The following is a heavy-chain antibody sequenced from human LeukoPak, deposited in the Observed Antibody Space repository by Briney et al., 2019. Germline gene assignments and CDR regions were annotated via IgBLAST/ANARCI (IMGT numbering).Heavy chain of an antibody. CDR2: IERDGSEK. CDR3: ARGQSGFNL. J-gene: IGHJ4*02. CDR1: GFTVSSYW. D-gene: IGHD3-3*01. Sequence: SGGSLRLSCAASGFTVSSYWMTWVRQAPGKGLEWVANIERDGSEKNYVDSVKGRFTISRDNAKNSLYLQMNSLRAEDTAVYYCARGQSGFNLWGQGTLVSVSS. V-gene: IGHV3-7*05.